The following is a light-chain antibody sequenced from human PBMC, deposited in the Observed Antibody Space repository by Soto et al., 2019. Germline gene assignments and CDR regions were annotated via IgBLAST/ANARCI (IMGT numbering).Light chain of an antibody. CDR3: VSYTTSASYV. V-gene: IGLV2-14*03. J-gene: IGLJ1*01. CDR1: NSDVGSYNY. Sequence: QSALTQPASVSGSPGQSITISCTGTNSDVGSYNYVSWHQQHPGKAPKLMIYNVYDRPSGISNRFSGSKSGNTASLTISGLQGEDEADYYCVSYTTSASYVFGTGTKLTVL. CDR2: NVY.